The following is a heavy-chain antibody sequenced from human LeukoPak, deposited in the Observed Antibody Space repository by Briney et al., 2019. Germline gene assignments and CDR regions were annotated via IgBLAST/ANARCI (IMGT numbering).Heavy chain of an antibody. J-gene: IGHJ4*02. Sequence: PGRSLRLSCAASGFTFSSYGMHWVRQAPGKGLEWVAVISYDGSNKYYADSVKGRFTISRDNSKNTLYLQMNSLRAEDTAVYYCAGIAARPGGYFDYWGQGTLVTVSS. CDR3: AGIAARPGGYFDY. CDR2: ISYDGSNK. CDR1: GFTFSSYG. V-gene: IGHV3-30*03. D-gene: IGHD6-6*01.